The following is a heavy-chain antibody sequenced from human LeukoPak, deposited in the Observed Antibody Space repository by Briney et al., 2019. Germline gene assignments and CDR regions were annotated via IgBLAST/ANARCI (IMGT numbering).Heavy chain of an antibody. J-gene: IGHJ4*02. D-gene: IGHD3-22*01. V-gene: IGHV3-74*01. Sequence: GGSLRLSRAASGFTFSSYWMHWVPHAPGKGLVWVSRINSDGSSTRYADSVKGRFTISRDNAKNTLYLQMNSLRVEDTAVYYCARGQPIYYDSSGYYYSFDYWGQGTLVTVSS. CDR2: INSDGSST. CDR3: ARGQPIYYDSSGYYYSFDY. CDR1: GFTFSSYW.